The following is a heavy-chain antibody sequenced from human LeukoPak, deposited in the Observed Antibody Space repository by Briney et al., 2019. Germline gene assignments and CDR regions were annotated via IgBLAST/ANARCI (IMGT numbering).Heavy chain of an antibody. CDR3: VRESVRDYYFDF. CDR2: IRSKALYGTS. V-gene: IGHV3-49*04. CDR1: GFRFGGYA. J-gene: IGHJ4*02. Sequence: PGGSLRLSCSGSGFRFGGYALSWVRQAPGKGLEWVGFIRSKALYGTSEYAASVEGRFSISRDDSNNIVYLQMNSLKTEDTAVYSCVRESVRDYYFDFWGQGTLVTVSS. D-gene: IGHD3-10*02.